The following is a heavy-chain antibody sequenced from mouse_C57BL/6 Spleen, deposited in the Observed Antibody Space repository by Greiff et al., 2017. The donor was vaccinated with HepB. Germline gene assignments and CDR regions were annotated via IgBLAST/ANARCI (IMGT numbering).Heavy chain of an antibody. V-gene: IGHV1-82*01. CDR3: ARSTVYDEAMDY. CDR2: IYPGDGDT. D-gene: IGHD2-3*01. Sequence: VNVVESGPELVKPGASVKISCKASGYAFSSSWMNWVKQRPGKGLEWIGRIYPGDGDTNYNGKFKGKATLTADKSSSTAYMQLSSLTSEDSAVYFCARSTVYDEAMDYWGQGTSVTVSS. J-gene: IGHJ4*01. CDR1: GYAFSSSW.